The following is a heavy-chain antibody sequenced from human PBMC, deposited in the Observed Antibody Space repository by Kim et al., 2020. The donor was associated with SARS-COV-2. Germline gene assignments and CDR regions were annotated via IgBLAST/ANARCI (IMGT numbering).Heavy chain of an antibody. V-gene: IGHV4-34*01. D-gene: IGHD4-17*01. CDR1: GGSFSGYY. CDR3: ARGRSADYGAYGMDV. J-gene: IGHJ6*02. CDR2: INHSGST. Sequence: SETLSLTCAVYGGSFSGYYWSWIRQPPGKGLEWIGEINHSGSTNYNPSLKSRVTISVDTSKNQFSLKLSSVTAADTAVYYCARGRSADYGAYGMDVWGQGTTVTVSS.